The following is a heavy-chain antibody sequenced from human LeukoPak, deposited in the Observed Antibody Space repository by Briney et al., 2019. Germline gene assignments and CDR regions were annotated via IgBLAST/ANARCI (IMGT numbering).Heavy chain of an antibody. Sequence: SETLSLTCAVSGYSISSGYYWGRIRQPPGKGLEWIGSIYHSGSTYYNPSLKGRVTISVDTSKNQFSLKLSSVTAADTAVYYCARSGWVIAAAGHDFDYWGQGTLVTVSS. V-gene: IGHV4-38-2*01. CDR1: GYSISSGYY. CDR2: IYHSGST. D-gene: IGHD6-13*01. CDR3: ARSGWVIAAAGHDFDY. J-gene: IGHJ4*02.